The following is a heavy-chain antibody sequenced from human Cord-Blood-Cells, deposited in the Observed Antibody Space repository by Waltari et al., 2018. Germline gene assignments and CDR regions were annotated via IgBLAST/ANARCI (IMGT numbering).Heavy chain of an antibody. Sequence: EVQLVESGGGLVQPGGSLRLSCAASGFTFRSYAMSWFRQAPGKGLGWVSAISGSGGSTYYADSVKGRFTISRDNSKNTLYLQMNRLRAEETAVYYCAKEFYGDYFDYWGQGTLVTVSS. V-gene: IGHV3-23*04. D-gene: IGHD4-17*01. J-gene: IGHJ4*02. CDR1: GFTFRSYA. CDR2: ISGSGGST. CDR3: AKEFYGDYFDY.